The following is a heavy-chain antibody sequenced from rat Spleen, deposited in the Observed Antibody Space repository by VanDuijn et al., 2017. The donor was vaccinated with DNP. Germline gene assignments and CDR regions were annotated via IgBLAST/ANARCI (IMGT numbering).Heavy chain of an antibody. D-gene: IGHD1-6*01. CDR2: ISYDGGST. CDR3: TRMYTTDYYWYFDF. CDR1: GFTFSDYY. J-gene: IGHJ1*01. Sequence: EVQLVESGGGLVQPGRSLKLSCAASGFTFSDYYMAWVRQAPTKGLEWVASISYDGGSTYYPDSVKGRFTISRDNAKSTLYLQMNSLRSEDTATYYCTRMYTTDYYWYFDFWGPGTMVTVSS. V-gene: IGHV5-20*01.